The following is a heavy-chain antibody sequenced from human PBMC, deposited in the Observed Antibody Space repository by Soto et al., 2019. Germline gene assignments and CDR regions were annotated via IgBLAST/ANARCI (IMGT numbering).Heavy chain of an antibody. CDR1: GGSISSSSYY. CDR3: AKQERYYYYMDV. D-gene: IGHD6-13*01. CDR2: IYYSGST. Sequence: QLQLQESGPGLVKPSETLSLTCTVSGGSISSSSYYWGWIRQPPGKGLEWIGSIYYSGSTYYNPSLKSRATISVDTSKNQFSLKLSSVTAADTAVYYCAKQERYYYYMDVWGKGTTVTVSS. J-gene: IGHJ6*03. V-gene: IGHV4-39*01.